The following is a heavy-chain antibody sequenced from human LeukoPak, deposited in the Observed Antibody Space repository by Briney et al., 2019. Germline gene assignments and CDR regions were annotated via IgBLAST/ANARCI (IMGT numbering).Heavy chain of an antibody. CDR2: IYTSGST. J-gene: IGHJ5*02. CDR1: GGSISSYY. CDR3: AREPEKGSLYYYDSSGYYNWFDP. V-gene: IGHV4-4*07. D-gene: IGHD3-22*01. Sequence: SETLSLTCTVFGGSISSYYWSWIRQPAGKGLEWIGRIYTSGSTNYNPSLKSRVTISVDTSKNQFSLKLSSVTAADTAVYYCAREPEKGSLYYYDSSGYYNWFDPWGQGTLVTVSS.